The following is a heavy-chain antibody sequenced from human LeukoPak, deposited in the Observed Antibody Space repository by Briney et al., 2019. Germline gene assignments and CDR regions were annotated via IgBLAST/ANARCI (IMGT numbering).Heavy chain of an antibody. Sequence: SETLSLTCTVSGGSISSYYWSWIRQPPGKGLEWIGSIYYSGGTYYNPSLKSRVTISVDTSKNQFSLKLSSVTAADTAVYYCARDSGLHSSYYFDYWGQGTLVTVSS. D-gene: IGHD3-10*01. J-gene: IGHJ4*02. CDR2: IYYSGGT. CDR1: GGSISSYY. CDR3: ARDSGLHSSYYFDY. V-gene: IGHV4-59*01.